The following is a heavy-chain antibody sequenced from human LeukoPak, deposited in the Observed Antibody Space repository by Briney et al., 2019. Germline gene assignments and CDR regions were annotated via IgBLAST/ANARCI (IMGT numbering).Heavy chain of an antibody. V-gene: IGHV4-34*01. J-gene: IGHJ4*02. Sequence: SETLSLTCAVYGGSFSGYYWSWIRQPPGEGLEWIREINHSGSTNYNPSLKSRVTISVDTSKNQFSLKLSSVTAADTAVYYCARGRTYYYDSSGYPSYYFDYWGQGTLVTVSS. CDR1: GGSFSGYY. CDR2: INHSGST. D-gene: IGHD3-22*01. CDR3: ARGRTYYYDSSGYPSYYFDY.